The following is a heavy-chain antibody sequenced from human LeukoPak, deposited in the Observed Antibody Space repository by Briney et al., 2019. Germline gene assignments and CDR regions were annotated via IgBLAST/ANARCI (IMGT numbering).Heavy chain of an antibody. V-gene: IGHV4-34*01. CDR1: GGSFSGYY. CDR2: INHSGST. J-gene: IGHJ3*02. D-gene: IGHD2-15*01. CDR3: ARKIPCSGGSCYPINI. Sequence: SETLSLTCAVYGGSFSGYYWSWIRQPPGKGLEWIGEINHSGSTNYNPSPKSRVTISVDTSKNQFSLNLSSVTAADTAVYYCARKIPCSGGSCYPINIWGQGTMVTVSS.